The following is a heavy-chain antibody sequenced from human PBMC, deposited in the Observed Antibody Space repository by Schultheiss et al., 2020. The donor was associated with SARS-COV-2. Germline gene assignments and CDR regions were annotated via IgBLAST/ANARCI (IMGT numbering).Heavy chain of an antibody. CDR1: GFTVSSSF. V-gene: IGHV3-23*01. CDR3: ARVHRTIYIIDASDI. J-gene: IGHJ3*02. D-gene: IGHD3-3*01. CDR2: ISGSGGST. Sequence: GGSLRLSCAASGFTVSSSFISWFRQAPGKGLQWVSAISGSGGSTYYADSVKGRFTISRDNSKNTVHLQMNSLRAEDTGIYYCARVHRTIYIIDASDIWGQGTMVTVSS.